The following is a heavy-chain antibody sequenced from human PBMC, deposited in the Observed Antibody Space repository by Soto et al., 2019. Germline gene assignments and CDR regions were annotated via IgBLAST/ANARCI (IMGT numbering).Heavy chain of an antibody. Sequence: SETLSLTCTVSGGSISSGGYYWSWIRQHPGKGLEWIGYIYYSGSTYYNPSLKSRVTISVDTSKNQFSLKLSSVTAADTAVYYCASEYCSGGSCYLLWGQGTLVTVSS. CDR1: GGSISSGGYY. V-gene: IGHV4-31*03. CDR2: IYYSGST. D-gene: IGHD2-15*01. J-gene: IGHJ4*02. CDR3: ASEYCSGGSCYLL.